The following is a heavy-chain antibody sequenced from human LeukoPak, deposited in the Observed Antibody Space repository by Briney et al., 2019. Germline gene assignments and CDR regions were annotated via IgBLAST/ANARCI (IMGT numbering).Heavy chain of an antibody. V-gene: IGHV3-7*01. CDR3: VRGMDV. CDR2: IKQDGSDK. CDR1: GFTFNTYW. J-gene: IGHJ6*03. Sequence: GGSLRLSCAASGFTFNTYWMTWVRQAPGKGPEWVANIKQDGSDKRYVDSVKGRFTISRDNAKNSLYLQVNSLRAEDTAVYYCVRGMDVWGKGTTVTVSS.